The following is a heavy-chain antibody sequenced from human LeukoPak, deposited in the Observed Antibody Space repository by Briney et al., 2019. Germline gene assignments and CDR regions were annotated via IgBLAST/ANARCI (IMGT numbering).Heavy chain of an antibody. V-gene: IGHV3-48*03. J-gene: IGHJ6*03. CDR3: ARAEGIRGVDRMFYYFMDV. CDR2: ISSSGSST. CDR1: GFTFSNYE. Sequence: PGGSLRLSCTASGFTFSNYEMNWVRQAPGKGLEWISFISSSGSSTDYADSVQGRFTISRDNAENSLYLHMNRLGAEDTAIYYCARAEGIRGVDRMFYYFMDVWGQGTTVTISS. D-gene: IGHD3-10*01.